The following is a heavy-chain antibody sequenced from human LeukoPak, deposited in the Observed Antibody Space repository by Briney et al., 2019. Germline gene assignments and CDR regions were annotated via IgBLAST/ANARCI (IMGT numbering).Heavy chain of an antibody. D-gene: IGHD6-6*01. CDR2: IHTSGST. V-gene: IGHV4-4*07. Sequence: SSETLSLTCTVSGGSISTYYWSWIRQPAGKGLEWIGRIHTSGSTDYNPSLKSRVTMSVDTSKKQFSLRLSSVTAADTAMYYCAREGSMTSRPFVTIDYWGQGTLVTVSS. CDR1: GGSISTYY. J-gene: IGHJ4*02. CDR3: AREGSMTSRPFVTIDY.